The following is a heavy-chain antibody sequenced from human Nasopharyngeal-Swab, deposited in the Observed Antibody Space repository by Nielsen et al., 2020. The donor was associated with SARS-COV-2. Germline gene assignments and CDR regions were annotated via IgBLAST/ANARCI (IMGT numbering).Heavy chain of an antibody. V-gene: IGHV2-5*02. CDR2: IYWDDYK. J-gene: IGHJ4*02. Sequence: SGPTLVKPTHTLTLTCTFSGFSLSTYGVGVGWIRQPPGEAQEWLAVIYWDDYKLYRPSLQSRVTIKKDTSKNQVVLTMTNMDPADTATYYCAHRGGYGSTFTYFDYWGQGTLVTVSS. CDR3: AHRGGYGSTFTYFDY. D-gene: IGHD5-18*01. CDR1: GFSLSTYGVG.